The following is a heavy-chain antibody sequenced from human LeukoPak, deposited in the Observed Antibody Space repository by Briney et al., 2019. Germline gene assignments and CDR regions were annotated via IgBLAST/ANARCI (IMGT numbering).Heavy chain of an antibody. CDR1: GFTFSSYA. V-gene: IGHV3-23*01. J-gene: IGHJ3*02. Sequence: PGGSLGLSCAASGFTFSSYAMSWVRQAPGKGLEWVSAISGSGGSTYYADSVKGRFTISRDNSKNTLYLQMNSLRAEDTAVYYCAKPRQKLLDAFDIWGQGTMVTVSS. CDR2: ISGSGGST. D-gene: IGHD3-10*01. CDR3: AKPRQKLLDAFDI.